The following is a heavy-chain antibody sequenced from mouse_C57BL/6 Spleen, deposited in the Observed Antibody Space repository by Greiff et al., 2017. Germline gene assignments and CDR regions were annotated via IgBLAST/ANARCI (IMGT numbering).Heavy chain of an antibody. J-gene: IGHJ4*01. CDR2: IRSKSSNYAT. V-gene: IGHV10-3*01. CDR1: GFTFNTYA. D-gene: IGHD1-1*01. CDR3: VREGRGNYGSSYGGYAMDY. Sequence: EVMLVESGGGLVQPKGSLKLSCAASGFTFNTYAMHWVRQAPGKGLEWVARIRSKSSNYATYYADSVKDRFTISRDDSQSMLYLQMNNLKTEDTAMYDCVREGRGNYGSSYGGYAMDYWGQGTSVTVSS.